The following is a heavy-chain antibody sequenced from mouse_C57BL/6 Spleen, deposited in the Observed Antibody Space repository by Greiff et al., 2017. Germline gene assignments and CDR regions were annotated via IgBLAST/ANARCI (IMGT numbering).Heavy chain of an antibody. J-gene: IGHJ2*01. Sequence: QVQLQQPGAELVMPGASVKLSCKASGYTFTSYWMHWVKQRPGQGLEWIGEIDPSDSYTNYNQKFKCKSTLTVDKSSSTAYMQLSSLTSEDSAVYYCAITDVYLDYFDYWGQGTTLTVSS. CDR1: GYTFTSYW. D-gene: IGHD2-3*01. CDR2: IDPSDSYT. V-gene: IGHV1-69*01. CDR3: AITDVYLDYFDY.